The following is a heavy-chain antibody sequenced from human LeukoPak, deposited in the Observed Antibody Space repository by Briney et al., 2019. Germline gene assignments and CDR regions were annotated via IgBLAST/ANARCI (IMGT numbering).Heavy chain of an antibody. Sequence: PGGSLRLSCAASGFTFDDYGMSWVRQAPGKGLEWVSGINWNGGSTGYADSVKGRFTISKDNAKNSLYLQMNSLRVEDTALYYCARLRGSYYSYYYYMDVWGKGTTVTVSS. J-gene: IGHJ6*03. CDR1: GFTFDDYG. CDR2: INWNGGST. V-gene: IGHV3-20*04. CDR3: ARLRGSYYSYYYYMDV. D-gene: IGHD1-26*01.